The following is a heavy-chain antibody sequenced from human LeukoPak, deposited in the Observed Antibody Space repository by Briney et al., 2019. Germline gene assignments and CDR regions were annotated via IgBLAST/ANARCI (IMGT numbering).Heavy chain of an antibody. Sequence: PGGSLRLSCAASGFTFSSYGMHWVRQAPGKGLEWVAVIWFDGSYKYYADSVKGRFTISRDNSKNTLYLQMNSLRAEDTAVYYCARDSLITMVRGVIITFWFDPWGQGTLVTVSS. J-gene: IGHJ5*02. CDR2: IWFDGSYK. CDR3: ARDSLITMVRGVIITFWFDP. V-gene: IGHV3-33*01. CDR1: GFTFSSYG. D-gene: IGHD3-10*01.